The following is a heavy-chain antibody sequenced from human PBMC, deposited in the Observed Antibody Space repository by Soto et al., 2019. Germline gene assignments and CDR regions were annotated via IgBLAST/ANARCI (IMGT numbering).Heavy chain of an antibody. V-gene: IGHV3-33*01. CDR2: IWYDGSNK. J-gene: IGHJ4*02. D-gene: IGHD1-7*01. CDR1: GSIFSGYG. CDR3: ARDGIGGTVFRGFCDY. Sequence: QKYLVESGGGVVQPGGSLRLSCVASGSIFSGYGMHWVRQAPGKGLEWVAVIWYDGSNKYYADSAKGRFTISRDNSKNMLYLQMDRLRAEDTAVYYCARDGIGGTVFRGFCDYWGQGTLVTVSS.